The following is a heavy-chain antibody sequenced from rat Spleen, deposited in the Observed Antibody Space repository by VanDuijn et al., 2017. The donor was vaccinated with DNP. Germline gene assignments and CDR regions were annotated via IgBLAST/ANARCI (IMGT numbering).Heavy chain of an antibody. J-gene: IGHJ2*01. CDR1: GFTFSDYN. Sequence: EVQLVESGGVLVQPGRSLKLSCAASGFTFSDYNMAWVRQAPKKGLEWVAIITYDGSRSYYRVSVKGRFTISRDNANRTLYLQMDSLRPEDTATYYCARWSNFFDYWGQGVMVTVSS. CDR2: ITYDGSRS. V-gene: IGHV5-7*01. CDR3: ARWSNFFDY.